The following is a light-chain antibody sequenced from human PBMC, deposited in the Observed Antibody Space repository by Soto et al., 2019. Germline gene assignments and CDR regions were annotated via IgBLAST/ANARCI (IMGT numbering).Light chain of an antibody. CDR3: QQYGSSGT. Sequence: GLTQSPATLSLSPGARATRSGRASQSVSSSYLAWYQQKPGQAPRLLIYGASSRATGIPDRFSGSGSGTDFTLTISRLEPEDFAVYYCQQYGSSGTFGQGTKVDI. V-gene: IGKV3-20*01. CDR2: GAS. J-gene: IGKJ1*01. CDR1: QSVSSSY.